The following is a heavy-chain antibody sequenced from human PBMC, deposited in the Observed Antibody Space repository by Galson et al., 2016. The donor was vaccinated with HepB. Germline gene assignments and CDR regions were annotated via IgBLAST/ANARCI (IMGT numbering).Heavy chain of an antibody. CDR2: TYYRSQWYY. Sequence: CAISGDSVSSYTGVWNWIRQSPSRGLERLGRTYYRSQWYYHYAESVKGRITIYPDTSRNHFSLRLTSVTPEDTAVYYCARDSPGNSFFDYWSQGTLVTVSS. V-gene: IGHV6-1*01. CDR1: GDSVSSYTGV. D-gene: IGHD4-23*01. CDR3: ARDSPGNSFFDY. J-gene: IGHJ4*02.